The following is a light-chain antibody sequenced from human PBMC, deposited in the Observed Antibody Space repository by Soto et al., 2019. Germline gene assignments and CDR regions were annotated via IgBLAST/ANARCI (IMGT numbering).Light chain of an antibody. CDR3: QQYGSSLT. J-gene: IGKJ1*01. V-gene: IGKV3-20*01. Sequence: EIVMTQSPATLSVSPGEIATLSCRASQGVGTYLAWYQQKPGQAPRLLIYDASNRATGIPARFSGSGSGTDFTLTISRLGPEDVAVYYCQQYGSSLTFGQGTKVDI. CDR2: DAS. CDR1: QGVGTY.